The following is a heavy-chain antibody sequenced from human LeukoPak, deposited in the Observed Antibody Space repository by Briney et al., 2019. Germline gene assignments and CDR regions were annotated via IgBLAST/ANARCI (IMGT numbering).Heavy chain of an antibody. CDR3: ARRIVVVITATPGNDAFDI. J-gene: IGHJ3*02. CDR1: GFTVSSNY. Sequence: GGSLTLSCAASGFTVSSNYMSWVRQAPGKGLEWVSVIYNSGSTYYADSVKGRFTISRDNSKNTLYLQMNSLRAEDTAVYYCARRIVVVITATPGNDAFDIWGQGTMVTVSS. CDR2: IYNSGST. V-gene: IGHV3-66*02. D-gene: IGHD2-15*01.